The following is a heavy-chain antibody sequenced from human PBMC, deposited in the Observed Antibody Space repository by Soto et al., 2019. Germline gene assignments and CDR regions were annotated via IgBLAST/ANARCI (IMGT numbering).Heavy chain of an antibody. CDR1: GYTFTSYG. CDR3: ARPPDYYDRLGYFDY. CDR2: ISAYNGNT. D-gene: IGHD3-22*01. J-gene: IGHJ4*02. V-gene: IGHV1-18*01. Sequence: ASVKVSCKASGYTFTSYGISWVRQAPGQGLEWMGWISAYNGNTNYAQKLQGRVTMTTDTSTSTAYVELRSLRSDDTAVYYCARPPDYYDRLGYFDYWGQGTLVTVSS.